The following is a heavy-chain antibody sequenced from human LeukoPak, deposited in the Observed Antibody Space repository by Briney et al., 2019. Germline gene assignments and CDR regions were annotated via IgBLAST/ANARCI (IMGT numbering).Heavy chain of an antibody. CDR1: GYTFTSYA. CDR3: ARDRGRILSFDH. Sequence: GASVKVSCKASGYTFTSYAMHWVRQAPGQRLEWMGWINAGNGNTKYSQKFQGRVTITRDTSASTAYMELSSLRSEDTAVYYCARDRGRILSFDHWGQGTLVTVSS. D-gene: IGHD3-10*01. CDR2: INAGNGNT. V-gene: IGHV1-3*01. J-gene: IGHJ5*02.